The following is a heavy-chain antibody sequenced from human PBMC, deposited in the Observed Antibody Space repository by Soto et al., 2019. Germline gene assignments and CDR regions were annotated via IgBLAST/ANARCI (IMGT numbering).Heavy chain of an antibody. D-gene: IGHD3-3*01. V-gene: IGHV3-30*18. CDR3: AKVKYYDFWSGYDD. CDR2: ISYDGSNK. J-gene: IGHJ4*02. Sequence: GGSLRLSCAASGFTFSSYGMHWVRQAPGKGLEWVAVISYDGSNKYYADSVKGRFTISRDNSKNTLYLQMNSLRAEDTAVYYCAKVKYYDFWSGYDDWGQGTLVTVSS. CDR1: GFTFSSYG.